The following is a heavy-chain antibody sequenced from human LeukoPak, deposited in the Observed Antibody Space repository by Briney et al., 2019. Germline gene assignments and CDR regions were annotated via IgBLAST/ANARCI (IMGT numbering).Heavy chain of an antibody. V-gene: IGHV3-53*01. Sequence: HTGGSLRLSCAASGFIVRSNHMSWVRQAPGKGLEWVSLIYSGGSTYYADPVKGRFTISRDNSKNTLYLQMNSLRAEDTAVYFCAGDGPGGYSEFDYWGQGTLVSVSS. CDR3: AGDGPGGYSEFDY. D-gene: IGHD3-10*01. J-gene: IGHJ4*02. CDR1: GFIVRSNH. CDR2: IYSGGST.